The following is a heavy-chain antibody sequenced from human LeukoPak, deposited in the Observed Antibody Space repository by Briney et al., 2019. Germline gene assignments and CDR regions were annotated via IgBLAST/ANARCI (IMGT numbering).Heavy chain of an antibody. D-gene: IGHD2-15*01. CDR1: GGSFSGYY. V-gene: IGHV4-34*01. Sequence: SETLSLTCVVYGGSFSGYYWTWIRQPPGKELEWIGEINHRGSTNYNPSLKSRVTISVDTSKNQFSLDLTSVTAADTAVYYCASGGWYRGYWGQGTLVTVSS. CDR3: ASGGWYRGY. J-gene: IGHJ4*02. CDR2: INHRGST.